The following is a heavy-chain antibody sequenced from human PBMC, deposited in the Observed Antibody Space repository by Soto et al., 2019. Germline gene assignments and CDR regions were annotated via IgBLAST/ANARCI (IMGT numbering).Heavy chain of an antibody. CDR1: GFSLNNYW. CDR2: IYRDGTT. D-gene: IGHD5-12*01. J-gene: IGHJ4*02. Sequence: EVQLEESGGGLFQPGGSLRLTCAVSGFSLNNYWMHWVRQRPGKGLVWVARIYRDGTTSYADSVKGRFTISRDNAKNTVSLQMNSLKDEDTAVYYCMRGNTGYGNCDYWGQGTLVTVSS. V-gene: IGHV3-74*01. CDR3: MRGNTGYGNCDY.